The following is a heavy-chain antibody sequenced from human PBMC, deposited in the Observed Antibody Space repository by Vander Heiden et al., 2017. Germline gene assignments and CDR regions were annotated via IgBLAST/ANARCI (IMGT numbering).Heavy chain of an antibody. CDR1: VFSLSTSGVG. V-gene: IGHV2-5*02. D-gene: IGHD3-16*01. CDR3: AHPGRGENYYFDY. CDR2: IYWDDDK. J-gene: IGHJ4*02. Sequence: QITLKEYGPTLVKPTQTLTLTCTFSVFSLSTSGVGVGWIRQPPGKALEWLALIYWDDDKSYSPALKSRLTITKDTSKKQVVLTMTKMEAVDTATYYFAHPGRGENYYFDYGRQGTIVTVCS.